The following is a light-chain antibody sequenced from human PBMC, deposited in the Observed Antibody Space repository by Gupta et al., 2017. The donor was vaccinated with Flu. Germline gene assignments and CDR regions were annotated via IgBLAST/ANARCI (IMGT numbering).Light chain of an antibody. CDR1: QNINTW. Sequence: DIQMTQSPSTLSVSVGDRVTITCRASQNINTWLAWYQQKPRGAPKLLIYKTSSLETGVPSRFSGNGDGTEFTLTSSGRHNDDFETYYCQQCNTYSFGQGTKVE. J-gene: IGKJ1*01. CDR3: QQCNTYS. CDR2: KTS. V-gene: IGKV1-5*03.